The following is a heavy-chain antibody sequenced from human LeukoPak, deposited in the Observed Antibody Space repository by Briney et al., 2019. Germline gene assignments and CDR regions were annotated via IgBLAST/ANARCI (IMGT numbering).Heavy chain of an antibody. Sequence: GGSLRLSCAASGFTFSSYEMNWVRQAPGKGLEWVSYISSSGSTIYYADSVKGRFTISRDNAKNSLYLQMYSLRAEDTATYYCARASGNYPLDYWGQGTLVTASS. J-gene: IGHJ4*02. D-gene: IGHD1-26*01. CDR2: ISSSGSTI. CDR1: GFTFSSYE. CDR3: ARASGNYPLDY. V-gene: IGHV3-48*03.